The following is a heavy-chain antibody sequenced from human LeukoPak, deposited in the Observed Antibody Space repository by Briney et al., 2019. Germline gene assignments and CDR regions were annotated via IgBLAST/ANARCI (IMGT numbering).Heavy chain of an antibody. CDR3: ARGNLYDSSGGYSYSNWIDT. J-gene: IGHJ5*02. V-gene: IGHV1-46*01. CDR2: INPFGGST. Sequence: ASVKVSCKASGYTFTNYYMHWVRQAPGQGLEWMGIINPFGGSTNYAQKFQGRVTMTRETSTSTVYKELSSLRSEDTAVYYCARGNLYDSSGGYSYSNWIDTWGQGTLVTVSS. D-gene: IGHD3-22*01. CDR1: GYTFTNYY.